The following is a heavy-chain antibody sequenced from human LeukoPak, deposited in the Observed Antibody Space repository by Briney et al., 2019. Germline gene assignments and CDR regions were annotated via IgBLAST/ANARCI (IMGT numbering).Heavy chain of an antibody. V-gene: IGHV3-33*01. J-gene: IGHJ4*02. Sequence: PGGSLRLSCAASGFTFSSYGMHRVRQAPGKGLEWVVVIWYDGSNKYYADSVKGRFTISIDNSKNTLYLQMNSLRAEDTAVYYCARDRVLRYFDWLFDYWGQGTLVTVSS. CDR2: IWYDGSNK. D-gene: IGHD3-9*01. CDR3: ARDRVLRYFDWLFDY. CDR1: GFTFSSYG.